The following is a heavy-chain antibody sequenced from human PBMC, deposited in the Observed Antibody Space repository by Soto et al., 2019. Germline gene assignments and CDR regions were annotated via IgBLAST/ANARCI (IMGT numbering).Heavy chain of an antibody. J-gene: IGHJ6*03. V-gene: IGHV4-59*01. CDR1: GGSISSYY. D-gene: IGHD4-17*01. CDR2: IYYSGST. Sequence: SETLSLTCTVSGGSISSYYWSWIRQPPGKGLEWIGYIYYSGSTNYNPSLKSRVTISVDTSKNQFSLKLSSVTAADTAVYYCARVEMTTHLYYYYYYMDVWGKGTTVTVSS. CDR3: ARVEMTTHLYYYYYYMDV.